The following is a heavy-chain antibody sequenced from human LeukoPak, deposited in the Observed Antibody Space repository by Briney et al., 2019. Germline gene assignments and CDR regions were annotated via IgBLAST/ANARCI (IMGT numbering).Heavy chain of an antibody. CDR3: AAPNLFWSGSSFDY. D-gene: IGHD3-3*01. CDR2: VDPEDKKT. Sequence: ASVKVSCKVSGYPLSEFFIHWVRQAPGKGLEWLGGVDPEDKKTIYAHKFEGRVTMTEDTSTNTASVELTSLRSEDTATYFCAAPNLFWSGSSFDYWGQGVLVTVSS. J-gene: IGHJ4*02. CDR1: GYPLSEFF. V-gene: IGHV1-24*01.